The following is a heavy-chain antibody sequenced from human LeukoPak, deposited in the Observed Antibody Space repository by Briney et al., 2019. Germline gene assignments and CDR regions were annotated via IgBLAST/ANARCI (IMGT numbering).Heavy chain of an antibody. V-gene: IGHV4-59*08. CDR3: ARAAVAGYVGY. CDR1: SGSINTYY. D-gene: IGHD6-19*01. CDR2: IYYSGST. J-gene: IGHJ4*02. Sequence: PSETLSLTCTVSSGSINTYYWSWIRQPPGKGLEWIGYIYYSGSTNYNPSLESRDTISVDTSKNQFSLKLSSVTAADTAVYYCARAAVAGYVGYWGQGTLVTVSS.